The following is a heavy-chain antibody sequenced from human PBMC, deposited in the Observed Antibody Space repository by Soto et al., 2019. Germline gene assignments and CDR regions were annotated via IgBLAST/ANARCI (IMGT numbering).Heavy chain of an antibody. CDR3: TTDRWSGYSYGLLFDY. CDR1: GFTFSNAW. CDR2: IKSKTDGGTT. J-gene: IGHJ4*02. Sequence: PGGSLRLSYAASGFTFSNAWMSWVRQAPGKGLEWVGRIKSKTDGGTTDYAAPVKGRFTISRDDSKNTLYLQMNSLKTEDTAVYYCTTDRWSGYSYGLLFDYWGQGTQVTVSS. V-gene: IGHV3-15*01. D-gene: IGHD5-18*01.